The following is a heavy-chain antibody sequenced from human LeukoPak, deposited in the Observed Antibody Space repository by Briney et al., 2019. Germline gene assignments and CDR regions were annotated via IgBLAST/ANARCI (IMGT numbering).Heavy chain of an antibody. D-gene: IGHD3-22*01. Sequence: GGSLRLSCAASGFTFSSYSMNWVRQAPGKGLEWVSYISSSSSTIYYADSVKGRFTISRDNAKNSLYLQMNSLRAEDTAVYYCARDAVWGYYDSSGYYPLDYWGQGTLVTVSS. CDR2: ISSSSSTI. V-gene: IGHV3-48*01. CDR3: ARDAVWGYYDSSGYYPLDY. J-gene: IGHJ4*02. CDR1: GFTFSSYS.